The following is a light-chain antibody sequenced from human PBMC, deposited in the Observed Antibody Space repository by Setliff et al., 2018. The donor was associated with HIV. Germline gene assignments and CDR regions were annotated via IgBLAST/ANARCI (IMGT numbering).Light chain of an antibody. J-gene: IGLJ1*01. CDR3: QSYDSSLSAYV. V-gene: IGLV1-40*01. Sequence: QSVLTQPPSVSGAPGQRVTISCTGSSSNIGAGYDVHWYHQLPGTAPKLLIYGNSNRPSGVPDRFSGSKSGTSASLAITGLQAEDEADYYCQSYDSSLSAYVFGTGTKVTGL. CDR2: GNS. CDR1: SSNIGAGYD.